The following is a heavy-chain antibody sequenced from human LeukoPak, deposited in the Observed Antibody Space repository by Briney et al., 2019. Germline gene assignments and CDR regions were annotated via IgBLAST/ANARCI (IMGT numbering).Heavy chain of an antibody. CDR1: GFSISTGYY. CDR2: ISHNGIT. V-gene: IGHV4-38-2*02. D-gene: IGHD2-15*01. CDR3: ARDQGRYASAYQDY. Sequence: SETLSLTCTVSGFSISTGYYWGWIRQPPGKGLEWIGSISHNGITYYNPSLKGRVTMSVDTSRNRFSLKLTSVTAADTAVYYCARDQGRYASAYQDYWGQGTLVTVSS. J-gene: IGHJ4*02.